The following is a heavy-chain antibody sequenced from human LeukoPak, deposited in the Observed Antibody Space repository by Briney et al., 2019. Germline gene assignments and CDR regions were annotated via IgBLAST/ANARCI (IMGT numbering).Heavy chain of an antibody. V-gene: IGHV4-31*03. CDR1: GGSISSITYY. Sequence: PSDTLSLTCTVSGGSISSITYYWGWIRQHPGKGLEWIGYIYYSGSTYYNPSLKSRVTISVDTSKNQFSLKLSSVTAADTAVYYCARGTPLEHNDYWGQGTLVTVSS. CDR3: ARGTPLEHNDY. D-gene: IGHD1/OR15-1a*01. CDR2: IYYSGST. J-gene: IGHJ4*02.